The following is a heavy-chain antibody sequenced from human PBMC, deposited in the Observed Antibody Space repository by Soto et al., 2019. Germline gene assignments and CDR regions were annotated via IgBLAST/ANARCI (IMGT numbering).Heavy chain of an antibody. V-gene: IGHV5-51*01. CDR2: IYPGDSDT. CDR1: GYSFTSYW. J-gene: IGHJ6*02. D-gene: IGHD5-18*01. CDR3: SKDSYGYYYGMDV. Sequence: GESLKISCKGSGYSFTSYWTGWVRQMPGKGLEWMGIIYPGDSDTRYSPSFQGQVTISADKSISTAYLQWSSLKASDTAMYYCSKDSYGYYYGMDVWGQGTTVTVSS.